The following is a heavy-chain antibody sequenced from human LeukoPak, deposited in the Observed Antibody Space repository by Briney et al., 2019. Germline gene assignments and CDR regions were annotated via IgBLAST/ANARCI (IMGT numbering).Heavy chain of an antibody. CDR2: IGVGGTT. J-gene: IGHJ4*02. Sequence: GGSLRLSCAASGLTLTSHPMSWVRQAPGKGLEWVSGIGVGGTTYYADSVKGRFTISRDTSKNTLYVQMNSLRAEDTAVYYCAKAQGYYDCWGQGTLVTVSS. V-gene: IGHV3-23*01. CDR3: AKAQGYYDC. D-gene: IGHD3-22*01. CDR1: GLTLTSHP.